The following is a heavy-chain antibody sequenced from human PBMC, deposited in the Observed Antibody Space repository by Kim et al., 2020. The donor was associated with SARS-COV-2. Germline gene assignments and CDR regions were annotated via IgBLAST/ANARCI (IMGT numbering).Heavy chain of an antibody. CDR3: ARGNNNDVRGSFGWFGELLDYYYYGMDV. V-gene: IGHV4-61*01. Sequence: SETLSLTCTVSGGSVSSGSYYWSWIRQPPGKGLEWIGYIYYSGSTNYNPSLKSRVTTSVDTSKNQFSLKLSSVTAADTAVYYCARGNNNDVRGSFGWFGELLDYYYYGMDVWGQGTTVTVSS. CDR2: IYYSGST. D-gene: IGHD3-10*01. J-gene: IGHJ6*02. CDR1: GGSVSSGSYY.